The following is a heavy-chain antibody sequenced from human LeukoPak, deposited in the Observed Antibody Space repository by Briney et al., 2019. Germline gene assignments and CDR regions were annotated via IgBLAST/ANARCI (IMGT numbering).Heavy chain of an antibody. CDR1: GYSFTSYW. Sequence: GESLQISCRGSGYSFTSYWIGWVRQLPGKGLEWMGIIYPGDSDTRYSPSFQGQVTISADKSISTAYLQWSSLKASDTAMYYCARRGSGSLDAFDIWGQGTMVTVSS. CDR2: IYPGDSDT. V-gene: IGHV5-51*01. J-gene: IGHJ3*02. D-gene: IGHD1-26*01. CDR3: ARRGSGSLDAFDI.